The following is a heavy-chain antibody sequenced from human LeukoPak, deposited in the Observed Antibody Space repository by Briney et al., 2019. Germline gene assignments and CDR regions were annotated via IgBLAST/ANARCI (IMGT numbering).Heavy chain of an antibody. CDR1: GFTFSSYA. CDR3: AKAIAAAGTGATTFDY. J-gene: IGHJ4*02. CDR2: ISGSGGST. D-gene: IGHD6-13*01. V-gene: IGHV3-23*01. Sequence: GGSLRLSCAASGFTFSSYAMSWVRQAPGKGLEWVSAISGSGGSTYYADSVKGRFTISRDNSKNTLYLQMNSLRAEDTAVYYCAKAIAAAGTGATTFDYWGQGSLVTVSS.